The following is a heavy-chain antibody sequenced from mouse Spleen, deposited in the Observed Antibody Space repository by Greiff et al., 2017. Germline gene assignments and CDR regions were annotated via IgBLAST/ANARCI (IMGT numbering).Heavy chain of an antibody. J-gene: IGHJ3*01. V-gene: IGHV5-17*01. D-gene: IGHD2-3*01. CDR2: ISSGSSTI. CDR1: GFTFSDYG. CDR3: ARNYDDYLAWFAY. Sequence: EVNVVESGGGLVKPGGSLKLSCAASGFTFSDYGMHWVRQAPEKGLEWVAYISSGSSTIYYADTAKGRFTISRDNAKNTLFLQMTSLRSEDTAMYYCARNYDDYLAWFAYWGQGTLVTVSA.